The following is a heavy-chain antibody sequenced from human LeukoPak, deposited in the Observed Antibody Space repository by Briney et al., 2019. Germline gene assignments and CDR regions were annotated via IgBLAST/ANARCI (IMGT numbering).Heavy chain of an antibody. V-gene: IGHV4-31*03. CDR1: GGSISSGGYY. Sequence: SSETLSLTCTVSGGSISSGGYYWSWIRQHPGKGLEWIGYIYYSGSTYYNPSLKSRVTISVDTSKNQFSLKLSSVTAADTAVYYCARDITVTTFGYYYGMDVWGQGTTVTVSS. CDR3: ARDITVTTFGYYYGMDV. D-gene: IGHD4-17*01. CDR2: IYYSGST. J-gene: IGHJ6*02.